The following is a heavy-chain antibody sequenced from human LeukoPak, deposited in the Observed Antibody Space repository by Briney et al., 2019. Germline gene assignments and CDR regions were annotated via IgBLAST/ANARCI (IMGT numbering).Heavy chain of an antibody. CDR1: GGSFSPYY. CDR3: ARSTWLLDK. J-gene: IGHJ4*02. CDR2: IYYSGST. Sequence: PSETLSLTCTVSGGSFSPYYWGWIRQPPGKGLEWIGYIYYSGSTNYNPSLKSRVTISLDTSKNQFSLKLSSVTAADTAVYYCARSTWLLDKWGQGTLVTVSS. D-gene: IGHD3-22*01. V-gene: IGHV4-59*01.